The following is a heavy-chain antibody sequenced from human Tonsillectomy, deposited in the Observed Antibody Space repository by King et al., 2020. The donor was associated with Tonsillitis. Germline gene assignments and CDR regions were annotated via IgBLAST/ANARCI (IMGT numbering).Heavy chain of an antibody. V-gene: IGHV1-18*04. CDR1: GYTFTSYS. J-gene: IGHJ4*02. D-gene: IGHD3-22*01. CDR2: ISTYNGNT. CDR3: ARDGWGDYDSSGYYGGY. Sequence: QLVQSGAEVKKPGASVKVSCKSSGYTFTSYSISWVRQAPGQGLEWMGWISTYNGNTNYAQKLQGRVTMTTDTSTSTAYMELRRLRSDDTAVYYCARDGWGDYDSSGYYGGYWGQGTLVTVSS.